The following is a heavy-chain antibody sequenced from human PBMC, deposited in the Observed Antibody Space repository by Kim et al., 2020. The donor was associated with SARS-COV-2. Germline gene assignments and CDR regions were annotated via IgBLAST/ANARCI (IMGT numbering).Heavy chain of an antibody. D-gene: IGHD4-17*01. CDR3: ARGLTTVTTNAFDI. V-gene: IGHV4-34*01. J-gene: IGHJ3*02. Sequence: NPSLKSRVTISVDTSKNQFSLKLSSVTAADTAVYYCARGLTTVTTNAFDIWGQGTMVTVSS.